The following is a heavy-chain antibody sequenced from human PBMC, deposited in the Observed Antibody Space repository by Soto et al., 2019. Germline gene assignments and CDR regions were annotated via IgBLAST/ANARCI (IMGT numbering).Heavy chain of an antibody. Sequence: GGSLRLSCAASGFTLTDHYITWIRQAPGKGLEWVSYISSSGTTMYYADSVKGRFTIYRDNTKNSLYLQMNSLRADDTAVYYCARGSSLDSRTKGYFDYWGQGTPVTVSS. CDR1: GFTLTDHY. J-gene: IGHJ4*02. CDR2: ISSSGTTM. CDR3: ARGSSLDSRTKGYFDY. D-gene: IGHD2-15*01. V-gene: IGHV3-11*01.